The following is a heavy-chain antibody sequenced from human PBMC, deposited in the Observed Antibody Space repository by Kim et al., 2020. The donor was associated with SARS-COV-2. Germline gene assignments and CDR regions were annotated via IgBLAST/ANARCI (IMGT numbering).Heavy chain of an antibody. J-gene: IGHJ4*01. CDR2: VTASADYT. CDR1: GFTFSSYA. V-gene: IGHV3-23*01. Sequence: GGSLRLSCAASGFTFSSYAMSWVRQAPRKGLEWVSTVTASADYTAYADSVKGRFTISRDNSKNTVYLQINSLTADDTAVYYCAKLPRVGHAHSRYHFDY. CDR3: AKLPRVGHAHSRYHFDY. D-gene: IGHD3-16*02.